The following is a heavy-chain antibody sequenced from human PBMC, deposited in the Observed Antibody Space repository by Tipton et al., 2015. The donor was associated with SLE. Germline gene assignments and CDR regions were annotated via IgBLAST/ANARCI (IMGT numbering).Heavy chain of an antibody. V-gene: IGHV4-59*01. CDR1: GGSINSYY. J-gene: IGHJ3*02. D-gene: IGHD1-26*01. CDR3: ARGSGLEGAPDAFDI. CDR2: IYYSGST. Sequence: GLVKPSETLSLTCTVSGGSINSYYWSWIRQPPGKGLEWIGYIYYSGSTNYNPPLKSRVTISVDTSKNQFSLKLSSVTAADTAVYYCARGSGLEGAPDAFDIWGQGTMVTVSS.